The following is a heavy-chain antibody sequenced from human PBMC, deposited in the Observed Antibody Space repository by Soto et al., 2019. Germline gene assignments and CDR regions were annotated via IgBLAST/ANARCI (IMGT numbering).Heavy chain of an antibody. CDR2: IKSDGSDT. D-gene: IGHD4-17*01. CDR3: VRVAYGDLGG. V-gene: IGHV3-74*01. CDR1: GFTFSSYW. Sequence: EVQLVESGGGLVQPGGSLRLSCAASGFTFSSYWMHWVRQAPGKGLVWVSRIKSDGSDTSYADSVKGRFTISRDNAKNTLYLQMSSLRAEDTADYYCVRVAYGDLGGWGQGTLVTVSS. J-gene: IGHJ4*02.